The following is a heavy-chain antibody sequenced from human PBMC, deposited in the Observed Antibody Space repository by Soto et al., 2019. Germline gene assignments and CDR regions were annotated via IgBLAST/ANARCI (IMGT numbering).Heavy chain of an antibody. CDR3: ARPGEYYDYIWGSYRYSDAFDI. V-gene: IGHV4-4*02. CDR2: IYHSGST. D-gene: IGHD3-16*02. J-gene: IGHJ3*02. Sequence: SETLSLTCAVSGGSISSSNWWSWVRQPPGKGLEWIGEIYHSGSTNYNPSLKSRVTISVDKSKNQFSLKLSSVTAADTAVYYCARPGEYYDYIWGSYRYSDAFDIWGQGTMVTVSS. CDR1: GGSISSSNW.